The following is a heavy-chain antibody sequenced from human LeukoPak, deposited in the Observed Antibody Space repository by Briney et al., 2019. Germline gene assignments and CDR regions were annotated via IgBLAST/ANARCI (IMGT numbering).Heavy chain of an antibody. J-gene: IGHJ4*02. V-gene: IGHV3-21*01. CDR3: AKLLAAGYYFDY. CDR1: GFTFSSYS. CDR2: ISSSSSYI. D-gene: IGHD6-13*01. Sequence: GGSLRLSCAASGFTFSSYSMNWVRQAPGKGLEWVSSISSSSSYIYYADSVKGRFTISRDNAKNSLYLQMNSLRAKDTAVYYCAKLLAAGYYFDYWGQGTLVTVSS.